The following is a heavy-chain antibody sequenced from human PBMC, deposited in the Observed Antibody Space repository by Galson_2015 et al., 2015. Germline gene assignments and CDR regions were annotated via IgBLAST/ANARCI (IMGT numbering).Heavy chain of an antibody. D-gene: IGHD4-17*01. CDR1: GFTFSSYG. J-gene: IGHJ4*02. CDR2: ISYDGSNK. Sequence: SLRLSCAASGFTFSSYGMHWVRQAPGKGLEWVAVISYDGSNKYYADSVKGRFTISRDNSKNTLYLQMNSLRAEDTAVYYCARDQDDYGDYELDYWGQGTLVTVSS. CDR3: ARDQDDYGDYELDY. V-gene: IGHV3-30*03.